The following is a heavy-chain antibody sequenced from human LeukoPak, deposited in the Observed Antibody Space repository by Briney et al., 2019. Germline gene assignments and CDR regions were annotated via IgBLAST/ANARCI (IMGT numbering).Heavy chain of an antibody. J-gene: IGHJ6*03. CDR2: ITRSNYI. Sequence: GGSLRLSCAASGFTFSDYAMSWVRQAPGKGLEWVSSITRSNYIYYADSVKGRFTISRDNAKNSLYLQMNSLRAEDTAVYYCARGVRDILSGYYTDYYFYYMDVWGKGTTVTVSS. CDR1: GFTFSDYA. CDR3: ARGVRDILSGYYTDYYFYYMDV. V-gene: IGHV3-69-1*01. D-gene: IGHD3-9*01.